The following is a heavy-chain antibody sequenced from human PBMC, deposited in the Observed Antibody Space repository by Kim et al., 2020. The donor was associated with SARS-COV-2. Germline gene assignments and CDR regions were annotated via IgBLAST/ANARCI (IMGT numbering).Heavy chain of an antibody. V-gene: IGHV1-18*01. CDR3: ARDYRLVLDLPYYYYGMDV. CDR2: ISAYNGNT. D-gene: IGHD1-7*01. J-gene: IGHJ6*02. CDR1: GYTFTSYG. Sequence: ASVKVSCKASGYTFTSYGISWVRQAPGQGLEWMGWISAYNGNTNYAQKLQGRVTMTTDTSTSTAYMELRSLRSDDTAVYYCARDYRLVLDLPYYYYGMDVWGQGTTVTVSS.